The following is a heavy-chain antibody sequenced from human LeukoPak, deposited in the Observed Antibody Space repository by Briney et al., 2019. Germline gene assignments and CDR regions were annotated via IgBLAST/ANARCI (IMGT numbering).Heavy chain of an antibody. D-gene: IGHD3-10*01. V-gene: IGHV4-61*02. Sequence: SQTLSLTCTVSNGSISSDTYFWSWIRQPAGKGLEWIGRMSSSGISTYSPSLKSRVTMSVDTSKNQLSLKLSSVTAADTAVYYCARVSYYYGSGSYYYMDVWGKGTTVTISS. CDR1: NGSISSDTYF. CDR2: MSSSGIS. CDR3: ARVSYYYGSGSYYYMDV. J-gene: IGHJ6*03.